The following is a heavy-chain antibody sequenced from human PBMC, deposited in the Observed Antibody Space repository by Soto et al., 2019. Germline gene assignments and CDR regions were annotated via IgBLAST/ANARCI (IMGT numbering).Heavy chain of an antibody. CDR2: INRDANDI. D-gene: IGHD3-10*02. CDR1: RGAFGDYW. V-gene: IGHV3-74*01. J-gene: IGHJ5*01. Sequence: EVQLVESGGGLVQPGGSLRLSCEASRGAFGDYWMHWVRQAPGKGLVWVSRINRDANDIIYADSVKGRFTASRDNAKNMVFLQMNSLRVEDTAVYYCARGVPHKWCDSWGQGTLVTVSS. CDR3: ARGVPHKWCDS.